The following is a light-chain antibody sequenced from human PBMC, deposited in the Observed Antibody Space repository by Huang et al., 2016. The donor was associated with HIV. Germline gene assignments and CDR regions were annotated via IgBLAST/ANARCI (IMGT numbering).Light chain of an antibody. CDR2: GAS. CDR1: HSVSST. CDR3: QQYDNWPLT. J-gene: IGKJ5*01. Sequence: ERVMTQSPATLSVAPGERVTLSCRASHSVSSTLSWYQQKPGQAPRLLIHGASTRATGIPARFSGSGSGTEFTLAISSLQSEDSGVYFCQQYDNWPLTFGQGTRLEIK. V-gene: IGKV3-15*01.